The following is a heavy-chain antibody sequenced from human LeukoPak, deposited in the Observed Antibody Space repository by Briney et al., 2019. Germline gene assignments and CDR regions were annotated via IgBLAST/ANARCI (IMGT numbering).Heavy chain of an antibody. Sequence: GGSLRLSCAASGFTFSNAWMSRVRQAPGKGLEWVGRIKSKSDGGTTDYAAPVKGRFTISRDDPKNTLYLQMNSLKTEDTAVYYCITFSMIVVVITDWGQGTLVTVSS. CDR1: GFTFSNAW. CDR2: IKSKSDGGTT. CDR3: ITFSMIVVVITD. J-gene: IGHJ4*02. V-gene: IGHV3-15*01. D-gene: IGHD3-22*01.